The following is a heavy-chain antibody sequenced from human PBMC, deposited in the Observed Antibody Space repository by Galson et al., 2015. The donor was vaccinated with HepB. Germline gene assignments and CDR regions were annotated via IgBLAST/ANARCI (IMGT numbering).Heavy chain of an antibody. CDR3: ATSGGSGGEAADN. CDR2: IHPRDFDT. V-gene: IGHV5-51*01. Sequence: QSGAEVKKPGESLKISCKGSGYIFTTYWIGWVRQMPGKGLEWMGIIHPRDFDTRYSPSFQGQVTISADKSIRTAYLEWSSLKASDTAIYYCATSGGSGGEAADNWGQGTLVTVSA. J-gene: IGHJ4*02. CDR1: GYIFTTYW. D-gene: IGHD3-16*01.